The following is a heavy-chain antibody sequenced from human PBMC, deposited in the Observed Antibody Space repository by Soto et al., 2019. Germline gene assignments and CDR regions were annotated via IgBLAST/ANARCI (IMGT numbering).Heavy chain of an antibody. CDR1: GYTLTSYD. CDR3: ARGLGQQLDHYYYYGIDV. J-gene: IGHJ6*02. CDR2: MNPNSGNT. Sequence: DAVEFSCKASGYTLTSYDINWVRQATGQGLEWMGWMNPNSGNTGYAQKFQGRFTMTRNTSISTAYMELSSLRSEDTAVYYCARGLGQQLDHYYYYGIDVWRQGTTVTVSS. D-gene: IGHD6-13*01. V-gene: IGHV1-8*01.